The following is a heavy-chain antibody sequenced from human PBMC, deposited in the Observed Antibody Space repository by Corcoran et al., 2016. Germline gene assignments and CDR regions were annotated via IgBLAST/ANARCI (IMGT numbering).Heavy chain of an antibody. CDR1: GFTFDDYA. V-gene: IGHV3-20*04. J-gene: IGHJ4*02. Sequence: EVQLVESGGGVVRPGGSLRLSCAASGFTFDDYAMTWVRQPPGKGLEGVSGINWNGGSTGYADSVKGRSTITRDNAKNSLYLQMNSLRAEDTAFYYCARDLGALGGPDSTDYWGQGTLVTVSS. D-gene: IGHD3-16*01. CDR2: INWNGGST. CDR3: ARDLGALGGPDSTDY.